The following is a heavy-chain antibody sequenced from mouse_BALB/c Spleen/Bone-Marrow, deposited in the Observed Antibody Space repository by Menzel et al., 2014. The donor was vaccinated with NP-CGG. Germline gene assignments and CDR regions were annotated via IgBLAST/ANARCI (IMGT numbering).Heavy chain of an antibody. CDR1: GFNIKDTY. J-gene: IGHJ4*01. Sequence: VQLQQPGAELVKPGASAKLSCTASGFNIKDTYMHWVKQRPEQGLEWIGRIDPANGNTNYDPRFQGKATITADTSSNTAYLQLSSLTSEDTAVYYCARYGGRYYAMDYWGQGTSVTVSS. D-gene: IGHD1-1*01. V-gene: IGHV14-3*02. CDR3: ARYGGRYYAMDY. CDR2: IDPANGNT.